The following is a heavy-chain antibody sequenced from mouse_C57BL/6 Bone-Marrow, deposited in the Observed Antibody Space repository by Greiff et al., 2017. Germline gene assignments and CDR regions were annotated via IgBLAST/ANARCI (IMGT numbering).Heavy chain of an antibody. CDR1: GYAFRSSW. D-gene: IGHD2-1*01. CDR2: IYPGDGDT. CDR3: ARRGYYGDAMDY. V-gene: IGHV1-82*01. Sequence: VQLQQSGPELVKPGASVKISCKASGYAFRSSWMNWVKQRPGKGLEWIGRIYPGDGDTNYNGKFKGKATLTADKSSSTAYMQLSSLTSEDSAVYFCARRGYYGDAMDYWGQGTSVTVSS. J-gene: IGHJ4*01.